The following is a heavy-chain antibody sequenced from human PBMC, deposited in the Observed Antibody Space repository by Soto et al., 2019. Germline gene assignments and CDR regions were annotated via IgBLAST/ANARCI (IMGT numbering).Heavy chain of an antibody. D-gene: IGHD6-13*01. V-gene: IGHV3-11*06. J-gene: IGHJ5*02. Sequence: QVQLVECGGGLVKPGGSLRLSCAASVFIFSDYYMSWICQAPGKGLEWVSYISGSGSYTNYAGSVKGRFTISRDNVRNSLLLQMNSLRDEDTDVYYCAPTGYSDLITAATAWRQGTLVTVSS. CDR3: APTGYSDLITAATA. CDR1: VFIFSDYY. CDR2: ISGSGSYT.